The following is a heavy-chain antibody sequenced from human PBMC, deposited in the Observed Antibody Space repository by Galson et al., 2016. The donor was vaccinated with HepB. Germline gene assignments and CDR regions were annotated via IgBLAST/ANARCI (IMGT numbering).Heavy chain of an antibody. J-gene: IGHJ6*02. D-gene: IGHD2-15*01. V-gene: IGHV3-74*01. CDR1: GFTFTNYW. CDR3: ARGPQAAVGYFGMDV. CDR2: INSDGSAT. Sequence: SLRLSCAASGFTFTNYWMHWVRQVPGKGLVWVARINSDGSATRYADSVQGRFTISRDNAKNTLVLPMSSLRAEDSSVCYCARGPQAAVGYFGMDVWGQGTTVTVSS.